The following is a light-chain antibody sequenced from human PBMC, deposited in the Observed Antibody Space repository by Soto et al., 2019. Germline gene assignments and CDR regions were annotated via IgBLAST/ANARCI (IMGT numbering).Light chain of an antibody. CDR2: EVS. CDR1: SSDVCGYNY. CDR3: SSYTSSSRYV. Sequence: QSALTQPASVSGSPGQSSTISCTGTSSDVCGYNYVSWYQQHPGKAPKLMIYEVSNRPSGVSNRFSGSKSGNTASLTISGLQAEDEADYYCSSYTSSSRYVFGTGTKVTVL. J-gene: IGLJ1*01. V-gene: IGLV2-14*01.